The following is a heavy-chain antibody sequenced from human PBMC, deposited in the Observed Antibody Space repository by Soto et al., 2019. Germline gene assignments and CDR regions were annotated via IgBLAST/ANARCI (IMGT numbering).Heavy chain of an antibody. J-gene: IGHJ3*02. D-gene: IGHD3-3*01. CDR3: ANGYYDFWSGYTADAFDI. CDR1: GGTFSSYA. V-gene: IGHV1-69*13. Sequence: GASVKVSCKASGGTFSSYAISWVRQAPGQGLEWMGGIIPIFGTANYAQKFQGRVTITADESTSTAYMELSSLRSEDTAVYYCANGYYDFWSGYTADAFDIWGQGTMVTVSS. CDR2: IIPIFGTA.